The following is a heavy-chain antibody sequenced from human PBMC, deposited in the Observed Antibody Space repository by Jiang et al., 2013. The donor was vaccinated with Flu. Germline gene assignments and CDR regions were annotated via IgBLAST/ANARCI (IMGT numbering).Heavy chain of an antibody. Sequence: WVRQAPGQGLEWMGRINPKDGGTNYAQKFQGRVTMTRDTSIRTAYMELSILRSDDTAVYYCAREGIYGDLDYWGQGTLVTVSS. CDR3: AREGIYGDLDY. D-gene: IGHD4-17*01. V-gene: IGHV1-2*06. CDR2: INPKDGGT. J-gene: IGHJ4*02.